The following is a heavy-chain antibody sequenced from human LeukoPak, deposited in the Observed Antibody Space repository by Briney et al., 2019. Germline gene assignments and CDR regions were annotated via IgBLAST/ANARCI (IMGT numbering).Heavy chain of an antibody. D-gene: IGHD6-13*01. CDR1: GGSISSYY. Sequence: PSETLSLTCTVSGGSISSYYWSWIRQPPGKGLEWIGYIYYSGSTNYNPSLKSRVTISVDTSKNQFSLKLSSVTAADTAVYYCASTAAGRAFDIWGQGTMVTVSS. CDR2: IYYSGST. V-gene: IGHV4-59*01. CDR3: ASTAAGRAFDI. J-gene: IGHJ3*02.